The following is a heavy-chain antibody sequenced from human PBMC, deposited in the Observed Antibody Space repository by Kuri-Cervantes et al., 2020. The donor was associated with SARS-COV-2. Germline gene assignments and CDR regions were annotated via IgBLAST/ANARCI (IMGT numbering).Heavy chain of an antibody. CDR2: IKQDGSEK. CDR1: GFTFSSYW. Sequence: GESLKISCAASGFTFSSYWMSWVRQAPGKGLEWVANIKQDGSEKYYVDSVKGRFTISRDNAKNSLYLQMKSLRAEDTAVYYCAREECLHIHDAFDIWGQGTMVTVSS. D-gene: IGHD5/OR15-5a*01. CDR3: AREECLHIHDAFDI. V-gene: IGHV3-7*04. J-gene: IGHJ3*02.